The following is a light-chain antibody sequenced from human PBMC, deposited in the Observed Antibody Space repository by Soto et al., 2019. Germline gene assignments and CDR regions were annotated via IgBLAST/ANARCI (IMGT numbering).Light chain of an antibody. Sequence: QSVLTQPPSASGSPGQSVTISCTGTSSDIGGYNYVSWYQQHPGKAPKLMIYEVSKWPSGVPDRFSGSKSGNTASLTVSGLQAEDEADYYCSSYAGSNILVFGGGTQLTVL. CDR3: SSYAGSNILV. J-gene: IGLJ7*01. CDR1: SSDIGGYNY. CDR2: EVS. V-gene: IGLV2-8*01.